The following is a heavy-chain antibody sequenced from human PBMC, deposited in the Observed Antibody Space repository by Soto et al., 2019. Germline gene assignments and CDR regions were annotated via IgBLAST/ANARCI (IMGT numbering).Heavy chain of an antibody. CDR1: GFTFSSYG. CDR2: ISYDGSNK. V-gene: IGHV3-30*18. J-gene: IGHJ3*01. CDR3: AKAPSLMSTA. D-gene: IGHD4-17*01. Sequence: QVQLVESGGGVVQPGRSLRLSCAASGFTFSSYGMHWVRQAPGKGLEWVALISYDGSNKYYADSVKGRFTISRDNSKNTLYLQMNSLRAEDTAVYYCAKAPSLMSTAWGQGTMVTVSS.